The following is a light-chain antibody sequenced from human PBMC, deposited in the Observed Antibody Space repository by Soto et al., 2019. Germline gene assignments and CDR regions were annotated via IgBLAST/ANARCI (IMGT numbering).Light chain of an antibody. CDR1: QSISSL. J-gene: IGKJ1*01. V-gene: IGKV3-15*01. CDR2: GAS. CDR3: QQYMNWPPWT. Sequence: EIMMTQSPATLSVSPGERATVSCRASQSISSLLAWYQQKPGQPPRLLIYGASTRATGIPARFSGSGSGTEFTLTISSLQSEDFAVYYCQQYMNWPPWTFGQGTKVEIK.